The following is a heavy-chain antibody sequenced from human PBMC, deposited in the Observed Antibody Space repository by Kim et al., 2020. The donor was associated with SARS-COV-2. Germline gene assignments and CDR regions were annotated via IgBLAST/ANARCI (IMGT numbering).Heavy chain of an antibody. CDR3: ARCWGPVGSVTGPDF. Sequence: ASVKVSCKASGYTFTSYPIHWVRQAPGQRLEWMGWINVGNGNTKYSQKFQGRVIITRDTSASTAYMELSSLRSEDTAVYYCARCWGPVGSVTGPDFWGQGTLVTVSS. CDR2: INVGNGNT. D-gene: IGHD2-21*02. V-gene: IGHV1-3*01. J-gene: IGHJ4*02. CDR1: GYTFTSYP.